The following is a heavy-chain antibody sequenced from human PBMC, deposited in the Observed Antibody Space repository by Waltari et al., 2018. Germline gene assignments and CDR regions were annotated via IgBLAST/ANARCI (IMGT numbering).Heavy chain of an antibody. CDR3: ARDSAYEISGHYRFDY. D-gene: IGHD3-22*01. V-gene: IGHV4-4*07. CDR2: VSSSGSS. J-gene: IGHJ4*02. Sequence: QVQLQESGPGLVKPSETLSLICTVSGVSISRFYWSWIRQPAGKELEWIGRVSSSGSSNHNPCLKSRVTISLDTSKNQVSLKLTSVTAADTAVYYCARDSAYEISGHYRFDYWGQGALVTVSS. CDR1: GVSISRFY.